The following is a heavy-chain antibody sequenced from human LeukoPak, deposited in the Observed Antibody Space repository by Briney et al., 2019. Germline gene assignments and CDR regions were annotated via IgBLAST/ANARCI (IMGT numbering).Heavy chain of an antibody. CDR3: ARRENSSGYWAFDI. J-gene: IGHJ3*02. D-gene: IGHD3-22*01. Sequence: GGSLRLSCAASGFTVSSYGMTWVRQAPGKGPEWVSLISGSGGNTYYADSVKGRFTVSRDNSKNTLYLQMNSLRVEDTAVYYCARRENSSGYWAFDIWGQGTMVTVS. CDR1: GFTVSSYG. CDR2: ISGSGGNT. V-gene: IGHV3-23*01.